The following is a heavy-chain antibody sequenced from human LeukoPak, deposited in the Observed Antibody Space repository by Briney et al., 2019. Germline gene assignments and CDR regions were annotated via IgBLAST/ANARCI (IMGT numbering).Heavy chain of an antibody. CDR2: IYSGGST. Sequence: GGSLRLSCTVSGFTVSSNSMSWVRQAPGKGREWVSFIYSGGSTQYSDSVKGRFTISRDNAKNSVSLQMNSLRAEDTAIYYCATYLRNTAAGYYYFEYWGQGTLVTVSS. V-gene: IGHV3-53*01. CDR1: GFTVSSNS. D-gene: IGHD6-13*01. CDR3: ATYLRNTAAGYYYFEY. J-gene: IGHJ4*02.